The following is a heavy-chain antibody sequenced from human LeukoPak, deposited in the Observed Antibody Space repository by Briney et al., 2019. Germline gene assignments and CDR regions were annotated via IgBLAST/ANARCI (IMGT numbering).Heavy chain of an antibody. CDR3: ARGEFGESIGDAFDI. J-gene: IGHJ3*02. CDR1: GYTFTSYG. V-gene: IGHV1-18*01. CDR2: ISAYNGNT. D-gene: IGHD3-10*01. Sequence: ASVKVSCKASGYTFTSYGISWVRQAPGQGLEWMGWISAYNGNTNYAQKFQGRVTITADKSTSTAYMELSSLRSEDTAVYYCARGEFGESIGDAFDIWGQGTMVTVSS.